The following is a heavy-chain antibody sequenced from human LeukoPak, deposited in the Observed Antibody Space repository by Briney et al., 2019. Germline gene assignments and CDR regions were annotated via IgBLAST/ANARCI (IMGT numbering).Heavy chain of an antibody. D-gene: IGHD3-10*01. CDR1: GYTFTCYY. J-gene: IGHJ4*02. Sequence: ASVKVSCKASGYTFTCYYMHWVGQAPGQGLEWVGWINSNSGGTNYAQKFQGRVTMTRDTSISTAYMELSRLRSDDTAVYYCARVHFMVRGGPNFDYWGQGTLVTVSS. CDR3: ARVHFMVRGGPNFDY. V-gene: IGHV1-2*02. CDR2: INSNSGGT.